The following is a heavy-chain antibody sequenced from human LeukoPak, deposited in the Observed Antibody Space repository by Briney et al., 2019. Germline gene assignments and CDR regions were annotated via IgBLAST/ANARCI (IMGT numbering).Heavy chain of an antibody. D-gene: IGHD2-15*01. CDR2: IYPGDSDT. J-gene: IGHJ4*02. Sequence: GESLKISCKGSGYSFTSYWIGWVRQMPGKGLEWMGIIYPGDSDTRYSPSFQGQVTISADKSISTAYLQWSSLKASDTAMYYCARVHCSGGSCYSGNGYWGQGTLVTVSS. V-gene: IGHV5-51*01. CDR3: ARVHCSGGSCYSGNGY. CDR1: GYSFTSYW.